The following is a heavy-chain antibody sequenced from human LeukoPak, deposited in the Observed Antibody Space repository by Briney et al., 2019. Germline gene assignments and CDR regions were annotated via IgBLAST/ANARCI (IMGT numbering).Heavy chain of an antibody. Sequence: PSETLSLTCTVSGGSISSYYWSWIRQPPGKGLGWIGYIYYTGNTNYNPSLKSRVTISLDASKNQFSLKLSSVTAADTAVYYCARRKVSYFGSGPNWVDPWGQGTLVTVSS. V-gene: IGHV4-59*08. CDR1: GGSISSYY. J-gene: IGHJ5*02. CDR2: IYYTGNT. D-gene: IGHD3-10*01. CDR3: ARRKVSYFGSGPNWVDP.